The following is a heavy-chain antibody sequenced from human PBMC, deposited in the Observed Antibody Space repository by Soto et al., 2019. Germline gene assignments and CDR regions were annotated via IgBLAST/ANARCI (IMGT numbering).Heavy chain of an antibody. CDR3: AREARENYYDSSGYYYRGYYYYGMDV. D-gene: IGHD3-22*01. CDR2: IYYSGST. V-gene: IGHV4-61*01. Sequence: SETLSLTCTVSGGSVSSGSYYWRWIRQPPGKGLEWIGYIYYSGSTNYNPSLKSRVTISVDTSKNQFSLKLSSVTAADTAVYYCAREARENYYDSSGYYYRGYYYYGMDVWGQGTTVNRLL. CDR1: GGSVSSGSYY. J-gene: IGHJ6*02.